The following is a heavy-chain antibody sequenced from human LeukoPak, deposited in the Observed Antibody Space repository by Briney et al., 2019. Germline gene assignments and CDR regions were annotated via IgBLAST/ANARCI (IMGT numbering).Heavy chain of an antibody. CDR2: IIPIFGTA. J-gene: IGHJ6*03. D-gene: IGHD3-22*01. V-gene: IGHV1-69*05. CDR3: AREDDTYMDV. CDR1: GGTFSSYA. Sequence: ASVKVSCKASGGTFSSYAISWVRQAPGQGLERMGGIIPIFGTANYAQKFQGRVTITTDESTSTAYMELSSLRSEDTAVYYCAREDDTYMDVWGKGTTVTVSS.